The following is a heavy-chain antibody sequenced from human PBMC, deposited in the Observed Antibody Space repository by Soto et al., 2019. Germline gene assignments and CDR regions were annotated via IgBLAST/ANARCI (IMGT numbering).Heavy chain of an antibody. CDR2: IYYSGST. V-gene: IGHV4-30-4*01. Sequence: SETLSLTCTVSGGSISSGDYYWSWIRQPPGKGLEWIGYIYYSGSTYYNPSLKSRVTISVDTSKNQFSLKLSSVTAADTAVYYCARHVSWIYYFDYWGQGTLVTVSS. CDR1: GGSISSGDYY. J-gene: IGHJ4*02. CDR3: ARHVSWIYYFDY. D-gene: IGHD2-2*03.